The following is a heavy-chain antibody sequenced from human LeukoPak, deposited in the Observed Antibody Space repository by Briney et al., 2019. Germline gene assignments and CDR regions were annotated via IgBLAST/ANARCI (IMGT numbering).Heavy chain of an antibody. J-gene: IGHJ4*02. Sequence: PGGSLRLSCAASGFTFSSYGMHWVRQAPGKGLEWVAFILYDGSNKYYADSVKGRFTISRDNSKNTLYLQMNSLRAEDTAVYYCAKDLRSRYQLPTSEDYWGQGTLVTVSS. CDR3: AKDLRSRYQLPTSEDY. D-gene: IGHD2-2*01. V-gene: IGHV3-30*02. CDR2: ILYDGSNK. CDR1: GFTFSSYG.